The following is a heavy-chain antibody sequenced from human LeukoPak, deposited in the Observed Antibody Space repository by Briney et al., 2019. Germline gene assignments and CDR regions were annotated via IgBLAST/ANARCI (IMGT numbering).Heavy chain of an antibody. Sequence: ASVTVSCKASGYTFTSHDINWVRQASGQGPEWMGWINPRTGDRGYAQKFQGRVTITRSTSMNTAYMELSSLRSEDTAVYYCTRHTSPTFDYWGQGTLVTASS. V-gene: IGHV1-8*01. J-gene: IGHJ4*02. CDR3: TRHTSPTFDY. CDR1: GYTFTSHD. D-gene: IGHD2-2*01. CDR2: INPRTGDR.